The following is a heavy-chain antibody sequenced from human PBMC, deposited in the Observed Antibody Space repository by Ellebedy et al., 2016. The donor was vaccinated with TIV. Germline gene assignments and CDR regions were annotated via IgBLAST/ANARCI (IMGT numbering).Heavy chain of an antibody. CDR1: GGTFSSYA. CDR3: ARVDQWQGFDP. CDR2: IIPLLGIA. J-gene: IGHJ5*02. V-gene: IGHV1-69*04. Sequence: SVKVSCXASGGTFSSYAISWVRQAPGQGLEWMGRIIPLLGIANYAQKFQGRVTIIADKSTSTAYMELSSLRFEDTAVYYCARVDQWQGFDPWGQGTLVTVSS. D-gene: IGHD6-19*01.